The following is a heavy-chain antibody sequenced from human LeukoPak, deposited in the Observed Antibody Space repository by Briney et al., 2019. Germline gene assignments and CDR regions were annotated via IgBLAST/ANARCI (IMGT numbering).Heavy chain of an antibody. CDR1: GFTFSTYW. D-gene: IGHD1-14*01. Sequence: GGSLRLSCVASGFTFSTYWMHWVRQAPGKGLLWVSRLSGDGSSTKYADSLRGRFTISRDNAKNSLYLQMNSLRDEDTAVYYCARETPEYDWGQGTLVTVSS. V-gene: IGHV3-74*03. CDR2: LSGDGSST. J-gene: IGHJ4*02. CDR3: ARETPEYD.